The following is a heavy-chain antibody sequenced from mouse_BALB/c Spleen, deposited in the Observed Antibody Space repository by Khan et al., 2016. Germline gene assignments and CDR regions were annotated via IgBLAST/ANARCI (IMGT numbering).Heavy chain of an antibody. D-gene: IGHD1-1*01. CDR2: IYYSGDT. J-gene: IGHJ2*01. CDR1: GYSITSGYN. CDR3: ARYSNGSSSIY. Sequence: EVKLEESGPDLVKPSQSLSLTCTVTGYSITSGYNWHWIRQFPGNKLEWMGYIYYSGDTNYNPSLKSRISITRDTSKNQFFLQLSSVTTEDTATYYCARYSNGSSSIYWGQGTTLTVSS. V-gene: IGHV3-1*02.